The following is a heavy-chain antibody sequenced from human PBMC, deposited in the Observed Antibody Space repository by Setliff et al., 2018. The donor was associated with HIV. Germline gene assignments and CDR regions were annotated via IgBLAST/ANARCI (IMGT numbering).Heavy chain of an antibody. CDR1: GGSISSYY. CDR2: IYYSGST. V-gene: IGHV4-59*01. D-gene: IGHD3-3*01. Sequence: SETLSLTCTVSGGSISSYYWSWIRQPPGKGLEWIGYIYYSGSTNYNPSLKSRVTISVDTSKNQFSLKLNSVTAADTAVYYCARSPPTTFWSGYTYYYYMDVWGKGTAVTVSS. CDR3: ARSPPTTFWSGYTYYYYMDV. J-gene: IGHJ6*03.